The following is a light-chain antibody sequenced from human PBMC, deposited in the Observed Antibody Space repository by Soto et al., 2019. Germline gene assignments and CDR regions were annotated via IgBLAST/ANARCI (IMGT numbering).Light chain of an antibody. CDR2: YVS. CDR3: SSYAGSYTWV. V-gene: IGLV2-11*01. CDR1: SSDVGGYNY. J-gene: IGLJ3*02. Sequence: QSALTQPRSVSGSPGQSVTISCTGTSSDVGGYNYVSWYQQHPGKAPKIMIHYVSKRPSGVPDRFAGSKSSNTASLTISGLQAEDEADYYCSSYAGSYTWVFGGGTMLTVL.